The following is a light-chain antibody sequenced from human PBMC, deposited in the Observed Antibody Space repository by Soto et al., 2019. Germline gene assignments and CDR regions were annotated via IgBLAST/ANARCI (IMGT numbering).Light chain of an antibody. V-gene: IGLV2-14*03. Sequence: QSVLTQPASVSWSPGQSITISCTGNSRDIGAYNFVSWYQQHPGKAPKLMLYDVNIRPSGVSNRFSGSKSGNTASLTISGLQAEDEADYYCTSWTTSTTMIFGGETKLTVL. CDR1: SRDIGAYNF. J-gene: IGLJ2*01. CDR2: DVN. CDR3: TSWTTSTTMI.